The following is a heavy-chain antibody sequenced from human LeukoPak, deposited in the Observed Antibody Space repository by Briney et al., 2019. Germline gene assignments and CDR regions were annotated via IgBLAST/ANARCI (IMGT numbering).Heavy chain of an antibody. J-gene: IGHJ4*02. CDR3: ARGARSGSYFDY. CDR2: ISSSGSTI. Sequence: GGSLRLSCAASGFTFSSYEMNWVRQAPGKGLEWVSYISSSGSTIYYADSVKGRFTISRDNSKNTLYLQMNSLRAEDTAVYYCARGARSGSYFDYWGQGTLVTVSS. CDR1: GFTFSSYE. D-gene: IGHD1-26*01. V-gene: IGHV3-48*03.